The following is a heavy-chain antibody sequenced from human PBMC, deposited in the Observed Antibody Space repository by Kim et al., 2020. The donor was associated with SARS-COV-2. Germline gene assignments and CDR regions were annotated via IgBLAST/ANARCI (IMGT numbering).Heavy chain of an antibody. CDR3: ARDDTAWVLQA. CDR1: GYTFTSYY. CDR2: INPSGGST. J-gene: IGHJ4*02. V-gene: IGHV1-46*01. D-gene: IGHD3-22*01. Sequence: ASVKVSCKASGYTFTSYYMHWVRQAPGQGLEWMGIINPSGGSTSYAQKFQGRVTMTRDTSTSTVYMELSSLRSEDTAMYYCARDDTAWVLQAWGQGTLVTVSS.